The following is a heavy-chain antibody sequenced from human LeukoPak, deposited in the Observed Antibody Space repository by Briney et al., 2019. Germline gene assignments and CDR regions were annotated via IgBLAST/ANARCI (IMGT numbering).Heavy chain of an antibody. CDR3: ARQVQLVEFDY. Sequence: KASETQSLTCTVSGGSISNNYWSWIRQPPGKGLEWIGYISNSGITNYNPSLKSRITISRDTSKNQFSLKLSSVTAADTALYYCARQVQLVEFDYWGQGTLVTVSS. J-gene: IGHJ4*02. CDR1: GGSISNNY. CDR2: ISNSGIT. V-gene: IGHV4-59*08. D-gene: IGHD6-13*01.